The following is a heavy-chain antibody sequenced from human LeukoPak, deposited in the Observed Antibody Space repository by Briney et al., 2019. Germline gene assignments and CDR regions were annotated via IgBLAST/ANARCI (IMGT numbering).Heavy chain of an antibody. Sequence: ASVKVSCKASGYTFTGYYMHWVRQAPAQGLEWMGWISAYNGNTNYAQKFQGRVTMTTDTYTSTAYMELRSLRSDDAAVYYCASSDGKYFQHWGQGTLVTVSS. CDR1: GYTFTGYY. CDR2: ISAYNGNT. D-gene: IGHD1-1*01. V-gene: IGHV1-18*04. CDR3: ASSDGKYFQH. J-gene: IGHJ1*01.